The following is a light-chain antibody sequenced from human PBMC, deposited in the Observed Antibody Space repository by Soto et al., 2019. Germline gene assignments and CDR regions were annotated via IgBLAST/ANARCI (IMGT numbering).Light chain of an antibody. CDR2: KAS. V-gene: IGKV1-5*03. Sequence: DIQMTQSPSTLSASIGDRVTITCRASQSVDSWLAWYQQQPGKAPKRLIYKASSLQTGVPSRFSGSGSGTEFTLTISSLQPDDFATYYCQHYNDYSRVFGQGTKVEIK. CDR3: QHYNDYSRV. CDR1: QSVDSW. J-gene: IGKJ1*01.